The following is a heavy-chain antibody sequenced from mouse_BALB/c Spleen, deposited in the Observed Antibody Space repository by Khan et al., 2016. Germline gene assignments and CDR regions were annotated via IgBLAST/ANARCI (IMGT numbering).Heavy chain of an antibody. CDR1: GYTFTDYS. J-gene: IGHJ3*01. Sequence: QIQLVQSGPELKKPGETVKISCKASGYTFTDYSMHWVKQAPGKGLKWMGWINTETGEPTYADDFKGRFAFSLATSASTAYLQINNLTKEDTATDVCARRTVYYGNYGGFAYWGQGTLVTVSA. CDR3: ARRTVYYGNYGGFAY. D-gene: IGHD2-1*01. V-gene: IGHV9-2-1*01. CDR2: INTETGEP.